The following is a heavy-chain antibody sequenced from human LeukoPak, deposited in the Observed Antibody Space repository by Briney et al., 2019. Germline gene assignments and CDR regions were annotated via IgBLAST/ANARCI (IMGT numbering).Heavy chain of an antibody. CDR1: GFTFSTYW. CDR2: IKGNGSEK. J-gene: IGHJ4*02. V-gene: IGHV3-7*04. Sequence: PGGSLRLSCAASGFTFSTYWMSWVRQAPGKGVEWVAIIKGNGSEKAYVDSVKGRFSISRDNAENSLYLQMSSLRAEDTAVYYCAKDWGYEEAGIDFWGQGTLVTVSS. CDR3: AKDWGYEEAGIDF. D-gene: IGHD6-13*01.